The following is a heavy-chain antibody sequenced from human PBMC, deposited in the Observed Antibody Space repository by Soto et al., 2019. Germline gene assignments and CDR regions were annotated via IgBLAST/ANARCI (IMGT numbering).Heavy chain of an antibody. CDR1: GFSFNVYY. V-gene: IGHV3-11*01. CDR2: ISILGDST. D-gene: IGHD6-19*01. CDR3: ARDRAGTRTFPHNTFNL. Sequence: QEQLAESGGGLVKPGGSLRLSCAASGFSFNVYYMTWIRQTPGSGLEWVASISILGDSTYYADSVKGRFTISRDNGQSSLYLQMDTLRPEDTAVYYCARDRAGTRTFPHNTFNLWGQGTTVTVAS. J-gene: IGHJ3*01.